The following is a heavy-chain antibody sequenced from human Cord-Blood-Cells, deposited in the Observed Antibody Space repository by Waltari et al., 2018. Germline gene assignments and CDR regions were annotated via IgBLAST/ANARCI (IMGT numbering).Heavy chain of an antibody. D-gene: IGHD2-15*01. J-gene: IGHJ5*02. CDR3: ARVAYCSGGSCYSNGDWFDP. V-gene: IGHV1-18*04. Sequence: QVQLVQSGAEVKKPGASVKVSCKASGYTFTSYGISWVRQAPGQGLEWMGWISAYNGNTNYAHKLQGRVTRTTDTSTSTAYMELRSLRSDDTAVYYCARVAYCSGGSCYSNGDWFDPWGQGTLVTVSS. CDR2: ISAYNGNT. CDR1: GYTFTSYG.